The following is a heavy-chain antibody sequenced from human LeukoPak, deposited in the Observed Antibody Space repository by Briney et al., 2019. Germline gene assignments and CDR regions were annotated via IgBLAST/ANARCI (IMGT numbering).Heavy chain of an antibody. D-gene: IGHD5-18*01. CDR3: ARRGYTYGWGWFDP. V-gene: IGHV4-34*01. Sequence: SETLSLTCTVSDGAIAGYSWSWIRQPPGKGLEWIGEINHSGSTNYNPSLKSRVTISVDTSKNQFSLKVNSVTAADTAVYYCARRGYTYGWGWFDPWGQGTLVTVSS. J-gene: IGHJ5*02. CDR2: INHSGST. CDR1: DGAIAGYS.